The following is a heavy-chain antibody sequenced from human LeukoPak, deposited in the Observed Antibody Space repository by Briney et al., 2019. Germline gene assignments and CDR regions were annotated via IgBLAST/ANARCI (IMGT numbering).Heavy chain of an antibody. J-gene: IGHJ4*02. CDR2: IYHSGNT. D-gene: IGHD6-13*01. CDR1: GGSISSYY. CDR3: ASYDLYSSTWYSSV. V-gene: IGHV4-59*13. Sequence: SETLSLTCTASGGSISSYYWNWIRQPPGKGLEWIGCIYHSGNTNYNPSLKSRVTISADTSKNQLSLKVISVTAADTAVYYCASYDLYSSTWYSSVWGPGSLVTVSS.